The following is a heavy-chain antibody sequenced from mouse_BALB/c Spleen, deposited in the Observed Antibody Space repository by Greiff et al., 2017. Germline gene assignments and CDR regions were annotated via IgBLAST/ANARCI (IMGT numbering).Heavy chain of an antibody. Sequence: VQLQQSGPELVKPGASVKIPCKASGYTFTDYNMDWVKQSHGKSLEWIGDINPNNGGTIYNQKFKGKATLTVDKSSSTAYMELRSLTSEDTAVYYCARRTAHTTATLYAMDYWGQGTSVTVSS. CDR2: INPNNGGT. D-gene: IGHD1-2*01. J-gene: IGHJ4*01. CDR1: GYTFTDYN. CDR3: ARRTAHTTATLYAMDY. V-gene: IGHV1-18*01.